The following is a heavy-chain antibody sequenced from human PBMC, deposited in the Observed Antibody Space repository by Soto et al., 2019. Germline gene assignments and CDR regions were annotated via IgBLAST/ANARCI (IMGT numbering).Heavy chain of an antibody. CDR3: ARDIASPGGDYFDS. D-gene: IGHD2-21*01. CDR2: ISTGGAYM. J-gene: IGHJ4*02. CDR1: GFTFRNYN. V-gene: IGHV3-21*06. Sequence: EVQLVESGGGLVKAGGSLRLFCKASGFTFRNYNRNGVRQAQGKGREWVSSISTGGAYMFYADSVKGRFTISRDNAQNSLFLQIDSPRAEDTAVYYCARDIASPGGDYFDSWGQGTLVTVSS.